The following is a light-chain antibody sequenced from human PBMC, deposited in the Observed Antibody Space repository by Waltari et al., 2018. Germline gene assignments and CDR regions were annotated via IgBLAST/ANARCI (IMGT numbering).Light chain of an antibody. CDR1: QTITNY. V-gene: IGKV1-39*01. Sequence: DIQMTQFPTSLSASVEDRVTITCRASQTITNYLNWFQQKSGKAPRPLIYGASNLQGGVPSRFRGSGSGTDFTLTISNLQPEDFATYYCQQTYSTPRTFGQGTKVEIK. CDR2: GAS. CDR3: QQTYSTPRT. J-gene: IGKJ1*01.